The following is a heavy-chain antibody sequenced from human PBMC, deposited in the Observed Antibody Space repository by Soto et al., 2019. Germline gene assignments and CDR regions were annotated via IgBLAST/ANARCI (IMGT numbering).Heavy chain of an antibody. CDR2: ISYDGSNK. CDR3: AKEGDGYSYFDY. V-gene: IGHV3-30*18. CDR1: GFTFSSYG. D-gene: IGHD5-12*01. J-gene: IGHJ4*02. Sequence: PGGSLRLSCAASGFTFSSYGMHWVRQAPGKGLEWVAVISYDGSNKYYADSVKGRFTISRDNSKNTLYLQMSSLRAEDTAVYYCAKEGDGYSYFDYWGQGTLVTVSS.